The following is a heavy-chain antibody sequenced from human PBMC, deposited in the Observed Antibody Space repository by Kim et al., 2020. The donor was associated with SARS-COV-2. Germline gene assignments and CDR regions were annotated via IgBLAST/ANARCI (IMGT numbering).Heavy chain of an antibody. Sequence: SETLSLTCTVSGGSISSYYWSWIRQPPGKGLEWIGYIYYSGSTNYNPSLKSRVTISVDTSKNQFSLKLSSVTAADTAVYYCARDSVTWDAFDIWGQGTMV. CDR1: GGSISSYY. CDR2: IYYSGST. D-gene: IGHD4-17*01. V-gene: IGHV4-59*01. CDR3: ARDSVTWDAFDI. J-gene: IGHJ3*02.